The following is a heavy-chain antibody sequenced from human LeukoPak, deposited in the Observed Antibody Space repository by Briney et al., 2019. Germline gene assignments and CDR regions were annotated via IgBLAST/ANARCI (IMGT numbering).Heavy chain of an antibody. Sequence: RPGGSLRLSCAASGFTFDDYAMHWVRQAPGKGLEWVSLISWDGDNTYYADSVKGRFTISRDNSKNSLYLQMNSLRAEDTAVYYCARSKRNGFDIWGQGTMVTVSS. CDR2: ISWDGDNT. CDR3: ARSKRNGFDI. V-gene: IGHV3-43D*03. J-gene: IGHJ3*02. CDR1: GFTFDDYA.